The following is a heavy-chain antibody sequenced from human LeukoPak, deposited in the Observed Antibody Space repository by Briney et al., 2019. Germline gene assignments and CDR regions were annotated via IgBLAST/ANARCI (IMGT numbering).Heavy chain of an antibody. CDR2: ISSSSSYI. D-gene: IGHD2-2*01. Sequence: GGSLRLSCAASGFTFSSHSMNWVRQAPGKGLEWVSSISSSSSYIYYADSVKGRFTISRDNAKNSLYLQMNSLRAEDTAVYYCARDPTRIYCSSTSCSSDVWGQGTTVTVSS. V-gene: IGHV3-21*01. CDR3: ARDPTRIYCSSTSCSSDV. CDR1: GFTFSSHS. J-gene: IGHJ6*02.